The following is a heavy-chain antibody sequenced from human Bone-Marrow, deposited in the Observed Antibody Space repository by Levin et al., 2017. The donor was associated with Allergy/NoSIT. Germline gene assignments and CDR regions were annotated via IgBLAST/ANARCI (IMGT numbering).Heavy chain of an antibody. J-gene: IGHJ3*02. CDR3: ARHLVPFGSGSDYTPTEVNAFDI. V-gene: IGHV4-59*08. D-gene: IGHD3-10*01. CDR1: GGSIRSYY. Sequence: SQTLSLPCTVSGGSIRSYYWSWIRQPPGKGLEWIGYIDYSGSTNDNPSLNSRVTISVDTSKNQFSLKLSSVTAADTAVYYCARHLVPFGSGSDYTPTEVNAFDIWGQGTMVTVSS. CDR2: IDYSGST.